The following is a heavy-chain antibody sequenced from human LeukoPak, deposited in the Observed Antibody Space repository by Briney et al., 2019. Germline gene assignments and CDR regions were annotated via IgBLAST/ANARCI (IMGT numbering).Heavy chain of an antibody. J-gene: IGHJ4*02. V-gene: IGHV1-24*01. CDR1: GYTLTELS. CDR2: FDLVDGET. Sequence: ASVKVSCKVSGYTLTELSMHWVRQAPGKGLDGMGGFDLVDGETSYAQKFQGRITMTEDTSTDTAYMELSSLRSEDTAVYYCATGAGRHSSSWYEPPSFDYWGQGTLVTVSS. D-gene: IGHD6-13*01. CDR3: ATGAGRHSSSWYEPPSFDY.